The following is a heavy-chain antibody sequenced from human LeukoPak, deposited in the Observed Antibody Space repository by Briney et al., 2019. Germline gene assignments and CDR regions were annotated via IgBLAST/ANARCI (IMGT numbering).Heavy chain of an antibody. D-gene: IGHD2-8*01. Sequence: SETLSLTCAVYGGSFSGYYWSWIRQPPGKGLEWIGGINHSGSTNYNPSLKSRVTISVDTSKNQFSLKLSSVTAADTAVYYCARAVNGNYYYGMDVWGQGTTATVSS. CDR3: ARAVNGNYYYGMDV. J-gene: IGHJ6*02. CDR2: INHSGST. V-gene: IGHV4-34*01. CDR1: GGSFSGYY.